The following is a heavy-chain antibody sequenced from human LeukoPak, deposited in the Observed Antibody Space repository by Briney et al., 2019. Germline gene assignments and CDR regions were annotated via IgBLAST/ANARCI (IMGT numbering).Heavy chain of an antibody. CDR1: GDSISRSRHF. J-gene: IGHJ6*03. V-gene: IGHV4-39*07. Sequence: SETLSLTCNVSGDSISRSRHFWAWIRQSPGRGLEWIGYIYNSGSTYYNPSLKSQVTISVDTSKNQFSLKLSSVTAADTAVYYCARSETIAVAGTWGPDYYYYYYMNVWGKGTTVTISS. CDR2: IYNSGST. CDR3: ARSETIAVAGTWGPDYYYYYYMNV. D-gene: IGHD6-19*01.